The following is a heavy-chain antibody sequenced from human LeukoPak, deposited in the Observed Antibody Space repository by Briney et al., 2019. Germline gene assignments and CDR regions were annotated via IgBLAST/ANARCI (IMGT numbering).Heavy chain of an antibody. CDR2: IYYSGST. D-gene: IGHD5-24*01. V-gene: IGHV4-39*01. Sequence: PSETLSLTCTVSGGSISSSSYYWGWIRQPPGKGLEWIGSIYYSGSTYYKPSLRSRVTIYVDTSKSQFSLKLSSVTAADTAVYYCARHQGGDGYNYYYYYMDVWGKGTTVTVSS. CDR3: ARHQGGDGYNYYYYYMDV. CDR1: GGSISSSSYY. J-gene: IGHJ6*03.